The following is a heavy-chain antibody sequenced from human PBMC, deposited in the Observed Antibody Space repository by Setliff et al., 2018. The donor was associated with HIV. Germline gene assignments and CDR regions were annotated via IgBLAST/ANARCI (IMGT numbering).Heavy chain of an antibody. CDR2: VSSRGDT. D-gene: IGHD6-25*01. CDR1: DGGTYY. J-gene: IGHJ4*02. Sequence: PSETLSLTCTVSDGGTYYWSWIRQPAGKGLEWIGRVSSRGDTNYNPSLKGRVTMSVDTSKNQFSLKLTSVTASDTAVYYCARAAAGNPGPFDLWGQGSPVTVSS. V-gene: IGHV4-4*07. CDR3: ARAAAGNPGPFDL.